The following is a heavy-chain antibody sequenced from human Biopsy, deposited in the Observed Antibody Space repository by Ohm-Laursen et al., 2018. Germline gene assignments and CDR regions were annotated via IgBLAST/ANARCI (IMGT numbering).Heavy chain of an antibody. CDR1: GDSISSYY. CDR3: ARDVKRYCSGTSCYSGYFGMDV. Sequence: LSLTCTVSGDSISSYYWSWIRQPPGKGLEWIGYVYYTGSTDYNPSLQSRVTISVDTSKNHFSLRLRSVTPADTAVYFCARDVKRYCSGTSCYSGYFGMDVWGQGTTVTVS. CDR2: VYYTGST. V-gene: IGHV4-59*01. D-gene: IGHD2-2*01. J-gene: IGHJ6*02.